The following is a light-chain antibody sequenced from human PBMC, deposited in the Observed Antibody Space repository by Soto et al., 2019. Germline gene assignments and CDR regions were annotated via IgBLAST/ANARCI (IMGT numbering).Light chain of an antibody. CDR1: SSNIGSDY. V-gene: IGLV1-47*01. CDR3: AAWDDTFVV. Sequence: QPVLTQPPSASGTPGQRVTISCSGSSSNIGSDYVYWYQQLPGTAPKLLIYRNNQRPSGVPDRFSGSKSGTSASLAISGLRSEDEGEYYCAAWDDTFVVFGGWTKLTVL. CDR2: RNN. J-gene: IGLJ3*02.